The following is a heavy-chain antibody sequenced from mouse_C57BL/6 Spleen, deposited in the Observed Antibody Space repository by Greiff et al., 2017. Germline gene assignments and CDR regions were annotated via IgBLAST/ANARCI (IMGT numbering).Heavy chain of an antibody. Sequence: DVMLVESGGGLVKPGGSLKLSCAASGFTFSSYTMSWVRQTPEKRLEWVATISGGGGNTYYPDSVKGRFTISRDNAKNTLYLQMSSLRSEDTALYYCARDRDAMDYWGQGTSVTVSS. CDR2: ISGGGGNT. CDR1: GFTFSSYT. V-gene: IGHV5-9*01. CDR3: ARDRDAMDY. J-gene: IGHJ4*01.